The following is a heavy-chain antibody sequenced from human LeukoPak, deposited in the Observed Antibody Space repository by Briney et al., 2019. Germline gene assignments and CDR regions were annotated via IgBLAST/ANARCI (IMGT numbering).Heavy chain of an antibody. V-gene: IGHV3-23*01. CDR3: AKDHTYDSSGYYFD. CDR2: IGGSGGST. CDR1: GFTFRSYA. D-gene: IGHD3-22*01. J-gene: IGHJ4*02. Sequence: SGGSLRLSCAASGFTFRSYAMSWVRQAPGKGLEWVSAIGGSGGSTYYADSVKGRFTISRDNSKNTLYLQMNSLRAEDTAVYYCAKDHTYDSSGYYFDWGQGTLVTVSS.